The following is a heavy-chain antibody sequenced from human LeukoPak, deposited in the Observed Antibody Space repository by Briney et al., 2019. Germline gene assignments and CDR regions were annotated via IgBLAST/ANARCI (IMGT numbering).Heavy chain of an antibody. CDR2: MNPNSGNT. CDR3: ARARGPGYSYGYWDYYYYMDV. CDR1: GYTFTSYD. D-gene: IGHD5-18*01. V-gene: IGHV1-8*01. J-gene: IGHJ6*03. Sequence: GVSVKVSCKASGYTFTSYDINWVRQATGQGLEWMGWMNPNSGNTGYAQKFQGRVTMTRNTSISTAYMELSSLRSEDTAVYYCARARGPGYSYGYWDYYYYMDVWGKGTTVTVSS.